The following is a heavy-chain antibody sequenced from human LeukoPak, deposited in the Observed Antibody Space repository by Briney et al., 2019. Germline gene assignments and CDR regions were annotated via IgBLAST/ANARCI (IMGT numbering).Heavy chain of an antibody. D-gene: IGHD3-16*02. V-gene: IGHV3-30*18. Sequence: GGSLRLSCAASGSTFSSHGMHWVRQAPGRGLEWVAVISYDGNNKYYADSVKGRFTISRDNSKNTLYLQMDSLRAEDTALYYCAKDSIYRSFDYWGQGTLVTVSS. J-gene: IGHJ4*02. CDR1: GSTFSSHG. CDR2: ISYDGNNK. CDR3: AKDSIYRSFDY.